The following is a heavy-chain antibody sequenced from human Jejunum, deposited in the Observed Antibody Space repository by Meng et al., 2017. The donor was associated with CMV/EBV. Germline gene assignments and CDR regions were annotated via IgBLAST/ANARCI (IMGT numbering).Heavy chain of an antibody. CDR3: AKDRYSGYAPYDAFDI. J-gene: IGHJ3*02. CDR2: LSRNGGRT. Sequence: TFISYAMSWFRQAPGKGLEWVSALSRNGGRTDYADSVKGRFTITRDNSKNTLYLQMNSLRAEDTAVYYCAKDRYSGYAPYDAFDIWGQGTMVTVSS. D-gene: IGHD5-12*01. CDR1: TFISYA. V-gene: IGHV3-23*01.